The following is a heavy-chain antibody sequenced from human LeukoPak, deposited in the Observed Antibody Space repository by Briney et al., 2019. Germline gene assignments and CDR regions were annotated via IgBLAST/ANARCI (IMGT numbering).Heavy chain of an antibody. CDR3: ARVRFSGDREDY. D-gene: IGHD3-10*01. V-gene: IGHV3-74*01. Sequence: PGGSLRLSCAASGFTFSSNWMHWVRQVPGKGLVWVSRINSDGSSTSYADSVKGRFTISRDNAKNSLYLQMDSLRDEDTAVYYCARVRFSGDREDYWGQGTLVTVSS. J-gene: IGHJ4*02. CDR1: GFTFSSNW. CDR2: INSDGSST.